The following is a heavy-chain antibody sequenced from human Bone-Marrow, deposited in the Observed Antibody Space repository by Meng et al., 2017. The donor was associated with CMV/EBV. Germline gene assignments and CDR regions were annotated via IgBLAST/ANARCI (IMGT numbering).Heavy chain of an antibody. V-gene: IGHV4-34*01. CDR1: GGSFSGYY. J-gene: IGHJ4*02. CDR2: INHSGST. CDR3: ARGPGAVDY. D-gene: IGHD1-26*01. Sequence: SETLSLTCAVYGGSFSGYYWSWIRQPPGKGLEWIGEINHSGSTNYNPSLKSRVTISVDTSKNQFSLKLSSVTAADTAVYYCARGPGAVDYWGQGTLVTVS.